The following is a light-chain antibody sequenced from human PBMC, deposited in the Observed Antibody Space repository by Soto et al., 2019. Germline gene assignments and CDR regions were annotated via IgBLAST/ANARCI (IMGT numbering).Light chain of an antibody. Sequence: QSALTQPPSASGSPGQSVTISCAGTSSDVGGYDYVSWYQQHPGKAPKLMIYDVSKRPSGVPDRFSGSKSGNTATLTVSGLQTEDEADYYCSSFACSNSLLFGGGTQLTVL. CDR1: SSDVGGYDY. V-gene: IGLV2-8*01. J-gene: IGLJ2*01. CDR2: DVS. CDR3: SSFACSNSLL.